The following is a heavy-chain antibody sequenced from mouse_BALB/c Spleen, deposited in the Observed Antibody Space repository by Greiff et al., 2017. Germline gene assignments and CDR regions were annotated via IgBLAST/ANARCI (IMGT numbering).Heavy chain of an antibody. V-gene: IGHV1-69*02. Sequence: VQLQQPGAELVRPGASVKLSCKASGYTFTSYWINWVKQRPGQGLEWIGNIYPSDSYTNYNQKFKDKATLTVDKSSSTAYMQLSSPTSEDSAVYYCTRLGGYFDYWGQGTTLTVSS. CDR1: GYTFTSYW. CDR2: IYPSDSYT. J-gene: IGHJ2*01. CDR3: TRLGGYFDY.